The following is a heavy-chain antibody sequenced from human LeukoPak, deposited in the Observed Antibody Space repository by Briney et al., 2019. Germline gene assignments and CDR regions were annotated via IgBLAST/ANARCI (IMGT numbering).Heavy chain of an antibody. V-gene: IGHV3-21*01. CDR1: GFTFSSYS. CDR3: ARGAVVVPAASRADY. Sequence: GGSLRLSCAASGFTFSSYSMNWVRQAPGKGLEWVSSISSSSSYIYYADSEKGRFTISRDNAKNSLYLQMNSLRAEDTAVYYCARGAVVVPAASRADYWGQGTLVTVSS. D-gene: IGHD2-2*01. J-gene: IGHJ4*02. CDR2: ISSSSSYI.